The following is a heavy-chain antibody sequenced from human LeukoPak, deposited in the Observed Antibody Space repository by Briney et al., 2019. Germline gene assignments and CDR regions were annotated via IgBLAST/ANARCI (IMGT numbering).Heavy chain of an antibody. D-gene: IGHD3-16*02. CDR3: ARAMGYDYVWGSYRLHYYYYVDV. CDR2: MNPNSGNT. V-gene: IGHV1-8*01. J-gene: IGHJ6*03. CDR1: GYTFTSYD. Sequence: ASVKVSCKASGYTFTSYDINWVRQATGQGLEWMGWMNPNSGNTGYAQKFQGRVTMTRNTSISTAYMELSSLRSEDTAVYYCARAMGYDYVWGSYRLHYYYYVDVWGKGTTVTVSS.